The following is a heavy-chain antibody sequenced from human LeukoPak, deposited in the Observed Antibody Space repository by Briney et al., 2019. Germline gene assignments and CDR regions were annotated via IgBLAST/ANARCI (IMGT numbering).Heavy chain of an antibody. CDR3: ARGSPTYSHFGYYDSLSGAFDI. CDR1: GGSISSSSYY. D-gene: IGHD3-22*01. J-gene: IGHJ3*02. Sequence: PSETLSLTCTVSGGSISSSSYYWGWIRQPPGKGLEWIGSIYYSGSTYYNPSLKSRVTISVDTSKNQFSLKLSSVTAADTAVYYCARGSPTYSHFGYYDSLSGAFDIWGQGTMVTVSS. CDR2: IYYSGST. V-gene: IGHV4-39*07.